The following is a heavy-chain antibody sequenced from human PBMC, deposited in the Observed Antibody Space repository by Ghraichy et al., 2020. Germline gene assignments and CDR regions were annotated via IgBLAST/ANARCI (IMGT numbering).Heavy chain of an antibody. CDR1: GFTFSSYG. CDR2: ISYDGSNK. V-gene: IGHV3-30*18. D-gene: IGHD2-2*01. CDR3: AKEAYCSSTSCYWLDY. J-gene: IGHJ4*02. Sequence: GESLNISCAASGFTFSSYGMHWVRQAPGKGLEWVAVISYDGSNKYYADSVKGRFTISRDNSKNTLYLQMNSLRAEDTAVYYCAKEAYCSSTSCYWLDYWGQGTLVTVSS.